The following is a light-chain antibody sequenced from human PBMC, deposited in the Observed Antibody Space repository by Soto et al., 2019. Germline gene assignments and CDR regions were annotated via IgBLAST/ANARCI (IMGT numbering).Light chain of an antibody. J-gene: IGKJ1*01. V-gene: IGKV3D-20*02. CDR1: QSVGRSY. CDR2: QTS. CDR3: HQRQSWPRT. Sequence: DIVLTQSPGTLSLSPGERATLSCRASQSVGRSYLAWYQQKPGQAPRLLIYQTSIRAAGIPARFSASGSGTDFTLTISDVQPEDFALYYCHQRQSWPRTFGQGTKVDIK.